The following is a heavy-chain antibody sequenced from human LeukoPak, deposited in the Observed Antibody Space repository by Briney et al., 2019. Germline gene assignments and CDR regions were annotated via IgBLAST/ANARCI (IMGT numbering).Heavy chain of an antibody. CDR1: GYSFTNYW. Sequence: NHGESLRISCQGSGYSFTNYWITWVRQAPGQGLEWMGWIYPNSGDTNYAQNFQGRVTMTRDTSISTAYMELSRLTSDDTALYYCARVAVEMASWFDPWGQGTLVTVSS. CDR3: ARVAVEMASWFDP. D-gene: IGHD5-24*01. CDR2: IYPNSGDT. J-gene: IGHJ5*02. V-gene: IGHV1-2*02.